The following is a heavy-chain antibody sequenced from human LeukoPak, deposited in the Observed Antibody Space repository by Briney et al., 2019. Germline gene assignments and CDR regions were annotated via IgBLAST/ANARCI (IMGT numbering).Heavy chain of an antibody. Sequence: SGGSLRLSCAASGFTFSSYEMNWVRQAPGKGLEWVSYISSSGTTIYYADSVKGRFTISTDNAKNSLYLQMNSLRAEDTAVYYCARGGYCSSSICYSLNAFDIWGQGTMFTVSS. V-gene: IGHV3-48*03. J-gene: IGHJ3*02. D-gene: IGHD2-2*01. CDR3: ARGGYCSSSICYSLNAFDI. CDR2: ISSSGTTI. CDR1: GFTFSSYE.